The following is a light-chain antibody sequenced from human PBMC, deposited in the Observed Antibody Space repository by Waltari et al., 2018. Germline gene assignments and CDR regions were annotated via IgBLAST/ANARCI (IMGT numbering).Light chain of an antibody. J-gene: IGKJ4*01. CDR1: QSVSSY. V-gene: IGKV3-11*01. CDR2: DAS. CDR3: QQRSNWPPALT. Sequence: DIVLTQSPATLSLSPGERATLSCRASQSVSSYLAWYQQKPGQAPGLLIYDASNRAAGSPARFSGSGSGTDFTLTISSLEPEDFAVYYCQQRSNWPPALTFGGGTKVEIK.